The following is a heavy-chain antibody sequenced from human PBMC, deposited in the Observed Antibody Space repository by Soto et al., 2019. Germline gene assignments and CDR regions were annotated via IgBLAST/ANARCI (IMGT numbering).Heavy chain of an antibody. CDR3: ARHAYYDILTGHNDAFDI. CDR2: IYYSGST. CDR1: GGSISSSSYY. Sequence: SSETLSLTCTVSGGSISSSSYYWGWIRQPPGKGLEWIGSIYYSGSTYYNPSLKSRVTISVDTSKNQFSLKLSSVTAADTAVYYCARHAYYDILTGHNDAFDIWGQGTMVTVSS. V-gene: IGHV4-39*01. D-gene: IGHD3-9*01. J-gene: IGHJ3*02.